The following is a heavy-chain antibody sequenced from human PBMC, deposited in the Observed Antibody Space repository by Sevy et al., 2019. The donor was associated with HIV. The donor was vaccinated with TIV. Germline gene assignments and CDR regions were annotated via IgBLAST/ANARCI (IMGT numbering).Heavy chain of an antibody. D-gene: IGHD2-2*02. J-gene: IGHJ3*02. CDR3: AKDILRYCSSASCYTGAFDI. CDR1: GFTFDDYA. V-gene: IGHV3-9*03. CDR2: ISWNSGSI. Sequence: GGSLRLSCAASGFTFDDYAMHWVRQAPGKGLEWVSGISWNSGSIGYADSVKGRFTISRDNAKSSLYLQMNSLRAEDMAFYYCAKDILRYCSSASCYTGAFDIWGQRTMVTDSS.